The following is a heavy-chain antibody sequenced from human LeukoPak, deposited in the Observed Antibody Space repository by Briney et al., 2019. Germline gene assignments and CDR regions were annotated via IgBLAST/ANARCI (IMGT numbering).Heavy chain of an antibody. J-gene: IGHJ4*02. D-gene: IGHD3-22*01. Sequence: SETLSLTCSVSGDSLNKYYWSWVRQPPGKGLEWVGHIFYNGNTKYDPSLQSRVTLSLDRSKGQISLKLTSVTAADTAVYFCARQPSGFSENSGYYPYFFDYWGQGTLVTVSS. CDR3: ARQPSGFSENSGYYPYFFDY. CDR1: GDSLNKYY. CDR2: IFYNGNT. V-gene: IGHV4-59*08.